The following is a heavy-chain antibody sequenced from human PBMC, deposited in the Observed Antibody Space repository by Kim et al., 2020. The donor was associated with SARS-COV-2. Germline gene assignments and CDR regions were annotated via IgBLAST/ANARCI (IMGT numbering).Heavy chain of an antibody. CDR2: ISYDGSNK. V-gene: IGHV3-30*18. CDR1: GFTFSSYG. J-gene: IGHJ4*02. D-gene: IGHD1-26*01. CDR3: AKISGSYTGPFGY. Sequence: GGSLRLSCAASGFTFSSYGMHWVRQAPGKGLEWVAVISYDGSNKYYADSVKGRFTISRDNSKNTLYLQMNSLRAEDTAVYYCAKISGSYTGPFGYWGQGTLVTVSS.